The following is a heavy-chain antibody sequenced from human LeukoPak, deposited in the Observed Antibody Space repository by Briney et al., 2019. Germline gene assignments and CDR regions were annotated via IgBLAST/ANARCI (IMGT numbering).Heavy chain of an antibody. Sequence: PSETLSLTCAVYGGSFSGYYWSWIRQPPGKGLEWIGEINHSGSTNYNPSLKSRVTISVDTSKNQFSLKLSSVTAADTAVYYCAGGGRTWGGSYYYRAFDIWGQGTMVTVSS. CDR2: INHSGST. CDR3: AGGGRTWGGSYYYRAFDI. J-gene: IGHJ3*02. V-gene: IGHV4-34*01. CDR1: GGSFSGYY. D-gene: IGHD1-26*01.